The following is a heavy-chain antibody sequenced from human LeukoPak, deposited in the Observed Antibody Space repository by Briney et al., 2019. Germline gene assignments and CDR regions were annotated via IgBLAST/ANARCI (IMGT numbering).Heavy chain of an antibody. CDR2: IYYSGST. V-gene: IGHV4-59*08. CDR1: GGSISSYY. J-gene: IGHJ3*02. Sequence: SETLSLTCTVSGGSISSYYWSWIRQPPGKGLEWIGYIYYSGSTNYNPSLKSRVTISVDTSKNQFSLKLSSVTAADTAVYYCARSPLYDGSGYYSAAFDIWGQGTMVTVSS. CDR3: ARSPLYDGSGYYSAAFDI. D-gene: IGHD3-22*01.